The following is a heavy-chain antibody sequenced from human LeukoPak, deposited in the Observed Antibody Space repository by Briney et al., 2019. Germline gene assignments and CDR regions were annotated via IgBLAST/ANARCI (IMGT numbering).Heavy chain of an antibody. V-gene: IGHV1-24*01. Sequence: ASVKVSCKVSGYTLTELSMHWVRQAPGKGLEWMGGFGPEDGETIYAQKFQGRVTMTEDTSTDTAYMELSSLRSEDTAVYYCADIAVAGTGDPFDIWGQGTMVTVSS. CDR2: FGPEDGET. CDR1: GYTLTELS. D-gene: IGHD6-19*01. CDR3: ADIAVAGTGDPFDI. J-gene: IGHJ3*02.